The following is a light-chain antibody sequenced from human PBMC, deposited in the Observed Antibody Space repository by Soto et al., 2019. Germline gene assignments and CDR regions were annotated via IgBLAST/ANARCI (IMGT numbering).Light chain of an antibody. CDR1: QSISRW. CDR2: QAS. CDR3: QQYDTYLTWT. Sequence: DIQMTQSPSTLSASVGDRVTITCRASQSISRWLAWHQQKPGKAPKVLISQASRLESGVPSRFSGSGSGTEFTLTISSLQPDDFATYYCQQYDTYLTWTFGQGTKVEIK. J-gene: IGKJ1*01. V-gene: IGKV1-5*03.